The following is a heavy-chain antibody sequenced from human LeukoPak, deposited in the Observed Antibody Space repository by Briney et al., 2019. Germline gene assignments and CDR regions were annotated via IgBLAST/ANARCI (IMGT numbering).Heavy chain of an antibody. Sequence: GGSLRLSCAASGFTFSDYYMSWIRQAPGNGLEWVSYISSSGSTIYYADSVKGRFTISRDNAKNSLYLQMNSLRAEDTAVYYCAREYSSSWYEAVPYYYYGMDVWGQGTTVTVSS. D-gene: IGHD6-13*01. J-gene: IGHJ6*02. V-gene: IGHV3-11*01. CDR3: AREYSSSWYEAVPYYYYGMDV. CDR2: ISSSGSTI. CDR1: GFTFSDYY.